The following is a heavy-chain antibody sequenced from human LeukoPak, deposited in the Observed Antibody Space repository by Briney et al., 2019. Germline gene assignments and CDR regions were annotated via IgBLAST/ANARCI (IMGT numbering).Heavy chain of an antibody. J-gene: IGHJ3*02. V-gene: IGHV3-23*01. CDR1: GFTFSSYG. CDR2: ISGSGGST. D-gene: IGHD1-1*01. CDR3: ARVNADPVDAFDI. Sequence: GGSLRLSCAASGFTFSSYGMSWVRQAPGKGLEWVSAISGSGGSTYYADSVKGRFTIPRDNAKNSLYLQMNSLRAEDTAVYYCARVNADPVDAFDIWGQGTMVTVSS.